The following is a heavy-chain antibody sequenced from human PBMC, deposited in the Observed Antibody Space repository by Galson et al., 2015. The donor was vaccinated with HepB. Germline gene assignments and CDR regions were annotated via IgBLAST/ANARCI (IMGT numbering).Heavy chain of an antibody. CDR3: ARTHPIVVADFDY. CDR1: GYIFSRYT. CDR2: ISPYNGNT. J-gene: IGHJ4*02. Sequence: SVKVSCKASGYIFSRYTTTWVRQAPGQGLEWMGWISPYNGNTNYAQKFQGRVTMTTDTSTGAAYMELRSLRSDDTAMYYCARTHPIVVADFDYWGQGTLVTVSS. D-gene: IGHD3-22*01. V-gene: IGHV1-18*01.